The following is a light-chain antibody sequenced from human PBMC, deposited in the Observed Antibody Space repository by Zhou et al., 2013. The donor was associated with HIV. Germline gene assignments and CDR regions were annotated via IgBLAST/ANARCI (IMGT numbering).Light chain of an antibody. CDR3: QQSYSTSRGTWT. Sequence: DIQMTQSPSSLSASVGDRVTITCRASQSISRYLNWYQHKPGKAPKLLIYSASSLQSGVPSRFSGSGSGTDFTLTISSLQPEDFATYYCQQSYSTSRGTWTFGQGTKVEIK. CDR2: SAS. CDR1: QSISRY. V-gene: IGKV1-39*01. J-gene: IGKJ1*01.